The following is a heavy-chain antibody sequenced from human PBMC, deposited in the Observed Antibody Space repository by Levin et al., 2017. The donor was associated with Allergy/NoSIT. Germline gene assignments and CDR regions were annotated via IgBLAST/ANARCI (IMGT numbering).Heavy chain of an antibody. CDR1: GFTFSSYA. Sequence: GGSLRLSCAASGFTFSSYAMSWVRQAPGKGLEWVSAISGSGGSTYYADSVKGRFTISRDNSKNTLYLQMNSLRAEDTAVYYCAKTRDIVLMVYAIYFDYWGQGTLVTVSS. D-gene: IGHD2-8*01. CDR2: ISGSGGST. J-gene: IGHJ4*02. V-gene: IGHV3-23*01. CDR3: AKTRDIVLMVYAIYFDY.